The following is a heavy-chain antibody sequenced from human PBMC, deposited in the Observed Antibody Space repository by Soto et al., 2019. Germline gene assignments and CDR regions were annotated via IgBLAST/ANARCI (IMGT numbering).Heavy chain of an antibody. D-gene: IGHD2-2*01. J-gene: IGHJ6*02. CDR3: ASSLEEPAAGPVGMDV. Sequence: SETLSLTCAVSGGSISSSNWWSWVRQPPGKGLEWIGEIYHSGSTNYNPSLKSRVTISVDKSKNQFSLKLSSVTAADTAVYYCASSLEEPAAGPVGMDVWGQGTTVTVSS. CDR1: GGSISSSNW. V-gene: IGHV4-4*02. CDR2: IYHSGST.